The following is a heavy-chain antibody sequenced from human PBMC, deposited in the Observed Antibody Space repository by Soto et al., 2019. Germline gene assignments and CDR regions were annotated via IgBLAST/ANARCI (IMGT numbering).Heavy chain of an antibody. J-gene: IGHJ4*02. Sequence: SVKVSCKASGGTFSSYAISWVRQAPGQGLEWMGGIIPIFGTANYAQKFQGRVTITADESTSTAYMELSSLRSEDTAVYYCAMDFAAGTVYYFDYWGQGTLVTVSS. CDR1: GGTFSSYA. CDR2: IIPIFGTA. V-gene: IGHV1-69*13. D-gene: IGHD6-13*01. CDR3: AMDFAAGTVYYFDY.